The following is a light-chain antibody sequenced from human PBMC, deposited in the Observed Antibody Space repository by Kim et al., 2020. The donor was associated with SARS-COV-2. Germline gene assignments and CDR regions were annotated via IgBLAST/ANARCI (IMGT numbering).Light chain of an antibody. CDR2: KDD. CDR3: QTWDYKSAV. Sequence: SYELTQPPSVSASPGLTASISCIGDKLGSKYVSWYQQKSGQSPILVIYKDDNRPSGIPERFSGFTSGDTATLTINGTQPMDEADYYCQTWDYKSAVFGGGTQLTVL. J-gene: IGLJ3*02. V-gene: IGLV3-1*01. CDR1: KLGSKY.